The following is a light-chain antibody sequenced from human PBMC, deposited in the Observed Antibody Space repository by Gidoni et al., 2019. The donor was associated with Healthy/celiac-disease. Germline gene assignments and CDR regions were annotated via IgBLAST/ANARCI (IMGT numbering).Light chain of an antibody. V-gene: IGKV1-39*01. J-gene: IGKJ3*01. Sequence: IQMTQTPSSLSASGGDRVTITCRASQSISSYLNWYQQKPGKAPKLLIYAASSLQSGVPSRFSGSGSGTDFTLTISSLQPEDFATYYCQQSYSTPRFTFGPGTKVDIK. CDR3: QQSYSTPRFT. CDR1: QSISSY. CDR2: AAS.